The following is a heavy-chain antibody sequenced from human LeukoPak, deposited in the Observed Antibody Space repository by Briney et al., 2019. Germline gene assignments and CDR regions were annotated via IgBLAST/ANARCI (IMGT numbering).Heavy chain of an antibody. CDR1: GYTFTSNY. V-gene: IGHV1-2*06. Sequence: ASVKVSCKASGYTFTSNYIHWVRQAPGQGLEWMGRINPNSGGTNFAQKFQGRVTMTRDTSVSTAYMESTRLRSDDTAVYYCARDFERPDFWGQGTLVTVSS. CDR2: INPNSGGT. J-gene: IGHJ4*02. CDR3: ARDFERPDF.